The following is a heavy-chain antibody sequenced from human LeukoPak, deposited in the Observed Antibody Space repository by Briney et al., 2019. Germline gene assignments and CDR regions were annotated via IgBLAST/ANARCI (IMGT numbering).Heavy chain of an antibody. CDR1: GFTFSNAW. CDR3: TTSLAGAVTAVYPFDN. Sequence: GGSLRLSCVASGFTFSNAWMNWVRQAPGKGLEWVGRIKSKTDGGTIDYAAPVKGRITISRDDSTNTLHLQMNSLKTEDTDVYYCTTSLAGAVTAVYPFDNWGQGTLVTVSS. V-gene: IGHV3-15*01. J-gene: IGHJ4*02. CDR2: IKSKTDGGTI. D-gene: IGHD2-21*02.